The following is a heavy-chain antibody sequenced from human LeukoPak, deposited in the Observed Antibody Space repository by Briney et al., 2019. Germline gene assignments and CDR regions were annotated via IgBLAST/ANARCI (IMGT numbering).Heavy chain of an antibody. D-gene: IGHD6-13*01. CDR3: AKDIRSSWYYFQD. J-gene: IGHJ1*01. V-gene: IGHV3-23*01. Sequence: PGGSLRLSCAASGFSFSNYAMTWVRQAPGKGLEWVSTISGSGDRTYYADSVKGRFTISRDNSKNTLYVQMNSLRDEDTAVYYCAKDIRSSWYYFQDWGQGTLVTVSS. CDR2: ISGSGDRT. CDR1: GFSFSNYA.